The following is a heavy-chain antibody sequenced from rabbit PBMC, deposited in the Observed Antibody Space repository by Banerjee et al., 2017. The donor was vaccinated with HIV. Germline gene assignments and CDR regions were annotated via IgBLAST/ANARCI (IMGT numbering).Heavy chain of an antibody. Sequence: EESGGGLVQPGGSLKLSCKASGFDFSRYGVSWVRQAPGKGLEWIGYIDPIFGSAVYANWVTGRFTVSSDNAQNTVFLQMTSLTAADTATYFCVRKDAYDDLWGQGTLVTVS. V-gene: IGHV1S47*01. CDR3: VRKDAYDDL. CDR2: IDPIFGSA. D-gene: IGHD2-1*01. J-gene: IGHJ6*01. CDR1: GFDFSRYG.